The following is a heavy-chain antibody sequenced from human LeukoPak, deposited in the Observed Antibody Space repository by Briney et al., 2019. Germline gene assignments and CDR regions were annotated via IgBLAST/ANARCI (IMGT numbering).Heavy chain of an antibody. D-gene: IGHD3-3*01. Sequence: PGGSLRLSCVASGFTFSNYAMSWVRQAPGKGLEWVSGIVNSGGSTYYADSVKGRLTISRDNSKKTVYLQMNSLRAEDTAVYYCAKGLTIFGWGQGTLVTVSS. CDR3: AKGLTIFG. CDR1: GFTFSNYA. CDR2: IVNSGGST. J-gene: IGHJ4*02. V-gene: IGHV3-23*01.